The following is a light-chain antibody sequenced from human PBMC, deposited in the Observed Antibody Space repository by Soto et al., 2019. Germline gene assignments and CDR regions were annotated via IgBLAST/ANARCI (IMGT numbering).Light chain of an antibody. CDR3: LLYFGDAVV. V-gene: IGLV7-43*01. CDR2: STI. Sequence: QAVVTQEPSLTVSPGGTVTLTCASNTGAVTTAFYPSWFQQKPGQAPRALIYSTINKHSWTPARVSGSLLGGKAALTLSGVQPEDEAEYYCLLYFGDAVVFGGGTKVTVL. CDR1: TGAVTTAFY. J-gene: IGLJ2*01.